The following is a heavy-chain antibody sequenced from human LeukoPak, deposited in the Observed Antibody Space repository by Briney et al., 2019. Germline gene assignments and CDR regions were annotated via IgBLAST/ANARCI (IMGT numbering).Heavy chain of an antibody. V-gene: IGHV1-69*01. D-gene: IGHD3-10*01. J-gene: IGHJ4*02. CDR3: ASVGSGSYPFDY. CDR1: GGTFSSYA. Sequence: SVKVSCKASGGTFSSYAISWVRQAPGQGLEWMGGIIPIFGTANYAQKFQGRITITADVSTSTAYMELSSLRSEDTAVYYCASVGSGSYPFDYWGQGTLVTVSS. CDR2: IIPIFGTA.